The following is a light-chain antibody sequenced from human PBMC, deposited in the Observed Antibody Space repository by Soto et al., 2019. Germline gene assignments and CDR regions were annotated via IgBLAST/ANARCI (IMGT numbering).Light chain of an antibody. CDR2: ATS. CDR1: QSISTY. CDR3: QQSYGTPRT. J-gene: IGKJ1*01. Sequence: DIQMTQSPSSLSSCVGDIVTITCGASQSISTYLNWYQQKPGKAPKLLIFATSTLQSGVPSRFSGSGSRTDFTLTISSLQPEDFATYYCQQSYGTPRTFGQGTKVDI. V-gene: IGKV1-39*01.